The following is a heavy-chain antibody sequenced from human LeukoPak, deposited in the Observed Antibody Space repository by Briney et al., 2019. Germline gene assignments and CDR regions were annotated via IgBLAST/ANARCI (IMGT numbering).Heavy chain of an antibody. CDR1: GFIFSGSA. CDR2: IRSKADSYAT. Sequence: PGGSLRLSCATSGFIFSGSAMHWVRQASGKGLEWVGRIRSKADSYATAYAASVKGRFTISRDDSKNTAYLQMNSLKTEDTGVYYCTRRYTAMVNFDYWGQGTLVTVSS. J-gene: IGHJ4*02. V-gene: IGHV3-73*01. D-gene: IGHD5-18*01. CDR3: TRRYTAMVNFDY.